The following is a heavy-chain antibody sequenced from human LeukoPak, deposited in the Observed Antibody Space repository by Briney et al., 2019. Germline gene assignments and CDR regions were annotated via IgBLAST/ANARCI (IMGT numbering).Heavy chain of an antibody. CDR1: GFTFSSYA. J-gene: IGHJ4*02. Sequence: PGGSLRLSCAASGFTFSSYAMSWVRQAPGKGLEWVSAISGSGGSTYYADSVKGRFTISRDNSKNTLYLQMNSLRAEDTAVSYCAKVGVQEDTAMDFDYWGEATLVTVSS. CDR3: AKVGVQEDTAMDFDY. D-gene: IGHD5-18*01. V-gene: IGHV3-23*01. CDR2: ISGSGGST.